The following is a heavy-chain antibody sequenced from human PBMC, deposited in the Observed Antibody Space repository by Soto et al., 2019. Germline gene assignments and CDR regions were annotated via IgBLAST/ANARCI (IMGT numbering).Heavy chain of an antibody. V-gene: IGHV3-74*01. J-gene: IGHJ3*02. Sequence: GGSLRLSCAASGFTFSSYWMHWVRQAPGKGLVWVSRINSDGSSTSYADSVKGRFTISRDNAKNTLYLQMNSLRAEDTAVYYCARAEEVAAYYDYVWGSYRPSGDAFDIWGQGTMVTVSS. CDR2: INSDGSST. D-gene: IGHD3-16*02. CDR3: ARAEEVAAYYDYVWGSYRPSGDAFDI. CDR1: GFTFSSYW.